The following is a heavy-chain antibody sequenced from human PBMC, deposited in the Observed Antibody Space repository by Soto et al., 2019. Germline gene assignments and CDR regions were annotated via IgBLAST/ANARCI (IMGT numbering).Heavy chain of an antibody. CDR1: GFTVSSYA. CDR3: AIRMYSTRWYYLDY. D-gene: IGHD6-13*01. CDR2: ISASP. Sequence: EMQLLESGGGLVHAGGSLRLSCAASGFTVSSYALNWVRQAPGKGLEWVSGISASPYYADSVKGRFTISRDTSKNTLYLQLNSLRAEDTAIYFCAIRMYSTRWYYLDYWGQGTLVTVSS. V-gene: IGHV3-23*01. J-gene: IGHJ4*02.